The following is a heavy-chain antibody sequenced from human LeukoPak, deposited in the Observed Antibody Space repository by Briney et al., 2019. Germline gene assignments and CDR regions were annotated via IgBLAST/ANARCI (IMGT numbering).Heavy chain of an antibody. CDR2: IYYSGST. CDR1: GGSISSTIHY. Sequence: PSETLSLTCTVSGGSISSTIHYWGWIRQPPGKGLEWIGSIYYSGSTYYNPSLKSRVTISVDTSKNQFSLKLSSVTAADTAVYYCASSKGGGGYRSSWEYYFDYWGQGTLVTVSS. V-gene: IGHV4-39*07. D-gene: IGHD6-6*01. J-gene: IGHJ4*02. CDR3: ASSKGGGGYRSSWEYYFDY.